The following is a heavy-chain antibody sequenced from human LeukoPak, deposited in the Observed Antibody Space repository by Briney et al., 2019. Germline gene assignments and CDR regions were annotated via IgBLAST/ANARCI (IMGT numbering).Heavy chain of an antibody. J-gene: IGHJ5*02. V-gene: IGHV4-59*01. D-gene: IGHD2-2*01. CDR3: ARDLDCSSTSCYVDRFDP. CDR1: GGSISSYY. CDR2: IYYSGST. Sequence: SETLSLTCTVSGGSISSYYWSWIRQPPGKGLEWIGYIYYSGSTNYNPSLKSRVTISVDTSKNQFSLKLSSVTAADTAVYYCARDLDCSSTSCYVDRFDPWGQGTLVTVSS.